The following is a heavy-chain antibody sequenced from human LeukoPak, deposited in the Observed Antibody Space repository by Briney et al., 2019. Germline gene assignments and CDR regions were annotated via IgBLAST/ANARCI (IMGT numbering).Heavy chain of an antibody. CDR3: ARGADFWSGYYHNWFDP. V-gene: IGHV4-34*01. CDR2: INHSGST. CDR1: GGSFSGYY. Sequence: PSETLSLTCAVYGGSFSGYYWSWLRQPPGKGLEWIGEINHSGSTNYNPSLKSRVTISVDTSKNQFSLKLSSVTAADTAVYYCARGADFWSGYYHNWFDPWGQGTLVTVSS. D-gene: IGHD3-3*01. J-gene: IGHJ5*02.